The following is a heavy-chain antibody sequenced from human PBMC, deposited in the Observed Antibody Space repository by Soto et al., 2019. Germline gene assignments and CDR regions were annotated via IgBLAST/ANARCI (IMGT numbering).Heavy chain of an antibody. J-gene: IGHJ4*02. V-gene: IGHV3-13*01. Sequence: LRLSCEASGFTFRSFDFHWVRQPPGKGPEWVATIGTIGDTYYPVSVKGRFTVSRENAKSSVSLQMNSLRVEDTAVYFCVRGQEVGAHFFDFWGQGAPVTVSS. CDR1: GFTFRSFD. D-gene: IGHD4-17*01. CDR2: IGTIGDT. CDR3: VRGQEVGAHFFDF.